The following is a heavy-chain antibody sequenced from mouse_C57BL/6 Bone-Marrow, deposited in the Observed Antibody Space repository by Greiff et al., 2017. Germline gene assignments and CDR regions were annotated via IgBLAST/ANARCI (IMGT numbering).Heavy chain of an antibody. CDR1: GYTFPSYW. J-gene: IGHJ3*01. CDR2: IDPDSGST. CDR3: SRAYDYDVDWFAY. Sequence: VPLQQPGAELVTPGASVKLSCKASGYTFPSYWITWVKQRPGQGLEWIGDIDPDSGSTNYNEKFKSKATLTVDTSSSPAYMQLSRLTSEDSAVYYCSRAYDYDVDWFAYWGQGTLVTVSA. D-gene: IGHD2-4*01. V-gene: IGHV1-55*01.